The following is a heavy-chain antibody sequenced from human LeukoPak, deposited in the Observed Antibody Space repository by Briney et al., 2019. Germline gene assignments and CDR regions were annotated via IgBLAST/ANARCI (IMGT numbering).Heavy chain of an antibody. J-gene: IGHJ4*02. D-gene: IGHD3-22*01. V-gene: IGHV3-7*01. Sequence: GGSLRLSCAASGFTFSNLWMSWVRQAPGKGLEGVANIKQDGSEKYYVDSVKGLFTISRDNDKNSLYLEMSSLRGDDTALYYCASEDNTGSSAYWGKGTLVTV. CDR2: IKQDGSEK. CDR1: GFTFSNLW. CDR3: ASEDNTGSSAY.